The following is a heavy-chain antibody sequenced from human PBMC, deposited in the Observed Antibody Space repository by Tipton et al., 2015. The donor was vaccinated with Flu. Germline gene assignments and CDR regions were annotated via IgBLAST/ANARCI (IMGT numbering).Heavy chain of an antibody. CDR2: IYYSGST. CDR3: ARGELGFGELSYGGRFDY. CDR1: GGSISSYY. J-gene: IGHJ4*02. Sequence: GLVKPSETLSLTCTVSGGSISSYYWNWIRQPPGKGLEWIGYIYYSGSTNYNPSLKSRVTISVDTSKNQFSLKLSSVTAADTAVYCCARGELGFGELSYGGRFDYWGQGTLVTVSS. D-gene: IGHD3-10*01. V-gene: IGHV4-59*12.